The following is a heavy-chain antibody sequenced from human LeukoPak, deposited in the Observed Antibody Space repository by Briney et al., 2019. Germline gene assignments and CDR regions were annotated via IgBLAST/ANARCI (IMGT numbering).Heavy chain of an antibody. J-gene: IGHJ5*02. CDR2: IHTSGST. Sequence: SETLSLTCTVSGGSISSYYWSWIRQPAGKGLEWIGRIHTSGSTNYNPSLKSRVTISVDTSKNQFSLNLSSVTAADTAVYYCARGLIVGATWGENSNCFDPWGQGTLVTVSS. V-gene: IGHV4-4*07. D-gene: IGHD1-26*01. CDR3: ARGLIVGATWGENSNCFDP. CDR1: GGSISSYY.